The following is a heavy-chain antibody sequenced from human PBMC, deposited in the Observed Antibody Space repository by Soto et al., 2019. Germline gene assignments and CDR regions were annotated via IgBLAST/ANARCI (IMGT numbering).Heavy chain of an antibody. V-gene: IGHV3-9*01. CDR2: IGWNSDII. Sequence: SGGGLVQPGRSLSLSCAASGFTFDDYAMHWVRQAPGKGLEWVSSIGWNSDIIDYAASVKGRFTISRDNAKNSLYLQMNSLRPEDTALYYCVRGGNTPFDYWGQGTLVTVSS. CDR1: GFTFDDYA. CDR3: VRGGNTPFDY. D-gene: IGHD3-16*01. J-gene: IGHJ4*02.